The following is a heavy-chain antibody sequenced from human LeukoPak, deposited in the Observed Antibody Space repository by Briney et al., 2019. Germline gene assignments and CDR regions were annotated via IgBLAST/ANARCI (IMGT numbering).Heavy chain of an antibody. CDR3: ARDAGYCTGGSCWYFDH. D-gene: IGHD2-15*01. V-gene: IGHV1-2*02. J-gene: IGHJ4*02. CDR1: GYTFTNYY. Sequence: GASVKVSCKASGYTFTNYYMHWVRQAPGQGLEWMGWIDPNTGDTNYSQNIQGRATMTRDTSISTAYMDLSRLISDDTAVYYCARDAGYCTGGSCWYFDHWGQGTLVTVSS. CDR2: IDPNTGDT.